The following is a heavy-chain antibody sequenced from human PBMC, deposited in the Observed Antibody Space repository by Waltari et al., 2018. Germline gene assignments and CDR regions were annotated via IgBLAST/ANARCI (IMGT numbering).Heavy chain of an antibody. D-gene: IGHD3-10*01. J-gene: IGHJ4*02. CDR1: GFTFSSNG. CDR2: ISYDGSNK. CDR3: AKVSGSIRDRRGSPPGDY. Sequence: QVHLVESGGGVVQPGRSLRPSWAASGFTFSSNGRHCVRQAPGKGLEWVALISYDGSNKYYADSVKGRFTISRDNSKNTLYLQMSSLRAEDTAVYYCAKVSGSIRDRRGSPPGDYWGQGTLVTVSS. V-gene: IGHV3-30*18.